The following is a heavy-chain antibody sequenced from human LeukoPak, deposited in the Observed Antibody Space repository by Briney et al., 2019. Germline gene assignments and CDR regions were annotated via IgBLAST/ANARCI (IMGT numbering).Heavy chain of an antibody. Sequence: PSETLSLTCTVSGASISTGGDFWSWIRQHPGKGLEWIGRIYNSGSTYYNPSLKSRVTISVDTSKKQFSLKLSSVTAADTAVYYCARDYGGDYFDCWGQEPWSPSPQ. D-gene: IGHD4-23*01. V-gene: IGHV4-31*03. CDR1: GASISTGGDF. CDR3: ARDYGGDYFDC. CDR2: IYNSGST. J-gene: IGHJ4*01.